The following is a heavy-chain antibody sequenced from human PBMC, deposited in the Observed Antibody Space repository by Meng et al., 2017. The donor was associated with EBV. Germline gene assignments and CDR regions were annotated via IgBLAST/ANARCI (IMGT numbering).Heavy chain of an antibody. Sequence: VQLVQLGAEGKKPGSSVTVSCKTSGGTFTSDAISWVRQAPGQGLEWMGGLIPMSGAPNYAQKFQGRITITADESTSTHYMDLSSLRSEDTAVYYCASESGRGYTPDYWGQGTLVTVSS. CDR3: ASESGRGYTPDY. D-gene: IGHD3-10*01. V-gene: IGHV1-69*01. J-gene: IGHJ4*02. CDR2: LIPMSGAP. CDR1: GGTFTSDA.